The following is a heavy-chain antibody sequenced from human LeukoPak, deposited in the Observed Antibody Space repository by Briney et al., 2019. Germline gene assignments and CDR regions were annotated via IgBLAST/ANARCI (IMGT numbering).Heavy chain of an antibody. D-gene: IGHD4-11*01. CDR2: ISYDGSNK. CDR1: GFTFSSYA. V-gene: IGHV3-30*04. CDR3: PLSLTTVTDVVDY. Sequence: PGGSLRLSCAASGFTFSSYAMHWVRQAPGKGLEWVAVISYDGSNKYYADSVKGRFTVSRDNSKNTLYLQMNSLRAEDTAVYYCPLSLTTVTDVVDYWGQGILVTVSS. J-gene: IGHJ4*02.